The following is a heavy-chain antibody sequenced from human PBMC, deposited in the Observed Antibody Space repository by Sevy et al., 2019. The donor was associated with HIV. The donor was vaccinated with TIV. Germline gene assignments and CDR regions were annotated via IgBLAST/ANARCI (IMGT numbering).Heavy chain of an antibody. D-gene: IGHD3-16*01. V-gene: IGHV3-33*01. J-gene: IGHJ6*02. Sequence: GGSLRLSCAGSGFTFSNYGMHWVRQAPGKGLEWVAIIWYVGSNKYFTESVKGRFTISRDNSKNMLYLKMNGLRAEDTAVYYCARDKLQTTGSLGDYYYGLDVWGQGTRVTVSS. CDR1: GFTFSNYG. CDR3: ARDKLQTTGSLGDYYYGLDV. CDR2: IWYVGSNK.